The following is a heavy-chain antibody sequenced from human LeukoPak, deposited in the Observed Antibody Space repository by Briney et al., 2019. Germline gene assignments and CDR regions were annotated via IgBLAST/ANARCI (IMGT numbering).Heavy chain of an antibody. J-gene: IGHJ4*02. CDR1: GFTFSSYS. V-gene: IGHV3-21*01. D-gene: IGHD1-26*01. Sequence: GGSLRLSCAASGFTFSSYSMNWVRQAPGEGLEWVSFITSSNNHIDYADSVKGRFTISRDNAKNSLYLQMNSLRAEDTALYFCARGSGSGSWLIYYWGQGALVTVSS. CDR3: ARGSGSGSWLIYY. CDR2: ITSSNNHI.